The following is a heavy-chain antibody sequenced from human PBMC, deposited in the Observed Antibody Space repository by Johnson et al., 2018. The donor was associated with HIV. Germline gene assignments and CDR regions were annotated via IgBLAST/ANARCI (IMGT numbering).Heavy chain of an antibody. CDR1: GFTFSSYA. J-gene: IGHJ3*02. CDR2: ISYDGSNK. D-gene: IGHD3-10*01. CDR3: ASTGSGSDDAFDI. Sequence: QMQLVESGGGVVQPGRSLRLSCAASGFTFSSYAMHWVRQAPGKGLEWVAVISYDGSNKYYADSVKGRFTISRDNSKNTLYLQMNSLRAEYTAVYYCASTGSGSDDAFDIWGQGTMVTVSS. V-gene: IGHV3-30-3*01.